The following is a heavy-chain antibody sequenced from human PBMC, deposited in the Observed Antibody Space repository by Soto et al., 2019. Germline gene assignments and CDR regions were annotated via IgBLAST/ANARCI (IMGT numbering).Heavy chain of an antibody. D-gene: IGHD5-12*01. Sequence: GGSLRLSCAASGFTFDDYAMHWVRQAPGKGLEWVSLISWDGGSTYYADSVKGRFTISRDNSKNSLYLQMNSLRAEDTALYYCAKDKGRGYSGYDYGMDVWGQGTMVTVSS. CDR3: AKDKGRGYSGYDYGMDV. J-gene: IGHJ6*02. CDR2: ISWDGGST. V-gene: IGHV3-43D*03. CDR1: GFTFDDYA.